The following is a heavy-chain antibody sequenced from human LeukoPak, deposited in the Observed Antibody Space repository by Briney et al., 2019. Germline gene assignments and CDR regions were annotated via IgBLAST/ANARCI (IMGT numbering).Heavy chain of an antibody. Sequence: GGSLRLSCAASGFTFSSYSMNWVRQAPGKGLEWVSSISSSSSYIYYADSVKGRFTISRDNAKSSLYLQMNSLRAEDTAVYYCARAVVRGVNNYYGMDVWGQGTTVTVSS. CDR2: ISSSSSYI. D-gene: IGHD3-10*01. J-gene: IGHJ6*02. CDR1: GFTFSSYS. V-gene: IGHV3-21*01. CDR3: ARAVVRGVNNYYGMDV.